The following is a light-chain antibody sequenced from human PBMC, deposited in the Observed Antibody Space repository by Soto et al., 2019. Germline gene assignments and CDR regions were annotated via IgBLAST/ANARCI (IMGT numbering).Light chain of an antibody. V-gene: IGKV3-20*01. CDR3: QQYDSSLPRT. Sequence: EIVLTQSPDTLSLSPGERATLSCRASQSLDSDYLHWYQQRPGQAPRLLIFRTSHRFNDIPDRFSGSGSGTDFTLPINRLEPQDFAVYFFQQYDSSLPRTFGGGTSVVIK. J-gene: IGKJ4*01. CDR1: QSLDSDY. CDR2: RTS.